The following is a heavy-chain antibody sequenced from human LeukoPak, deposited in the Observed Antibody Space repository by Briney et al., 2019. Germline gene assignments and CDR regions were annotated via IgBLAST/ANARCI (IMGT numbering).Heavy chain of an antibody. J-gene: IGHJ4*02. CDR3: ARDTIFGVVIDFDY. CDR1: GYTFTSYG. Sequence: GASVKVSCKASGYTFTSYGISWVRQAPGQGLEWMGWISAYNGNTNYAQKLQGRVTMTTDTSTSTAYKELRSLRSDDTAVYYCARDTIFGVVIDFDYWGQGTLVTVSS. CDR2: ISAYNGNT. V-gene: IGHV1-18*01. D-gene: IGHD3-3*01.